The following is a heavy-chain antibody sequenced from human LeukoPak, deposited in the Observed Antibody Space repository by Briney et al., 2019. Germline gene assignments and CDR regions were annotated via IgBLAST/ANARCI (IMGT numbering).Heavy chain of an antibody. Sequence: PSQTLSLTCTVSGGSISSSSYYWGWLRQPPGRGLEWIGSIYYSGSIYYNPSLKTRVTISVDTSKNQCSLKLSSVTAADTAVYYCATHASVGASISYYSYMDVWGKGTTVTVSS. CDR1: GGSISSSSYY. D-gene: IGHD1-26*01. CDR2: IYYSGSI. J-gene: IGHJ6*03. CDR3: ATHASVGASISYYSYMDV. V-gene: IGHV4-39*01.